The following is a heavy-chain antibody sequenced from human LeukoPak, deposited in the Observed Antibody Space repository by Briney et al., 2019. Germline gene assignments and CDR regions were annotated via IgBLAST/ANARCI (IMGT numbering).Heavy chain of an antibody. V-gene: IGHV3-7*01. J-gene: IGHJ4*02. CDR2: IKQDGSEK. CDR1: GFTFSSYW. CDR3: ARGTPMTTVTNYFDY. D-gene: IGHD4-17*01. Sequence: GGSLRLSCAASGFTFSSYWMSWVRQAPGKGLEWVANIKQDGSEKYYVDFVKGRFTISRDNAKNSLYLQMNSLRAEDTAVYYCARGTPMTTVTNYFDYWGPGTLVTVSS.